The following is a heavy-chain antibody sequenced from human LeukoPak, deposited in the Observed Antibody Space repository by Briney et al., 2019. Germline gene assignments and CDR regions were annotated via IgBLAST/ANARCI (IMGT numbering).Heavy chain of an antibody. Sequence: GGSLRLSCAASGFTFSSYWMSWVRQAPGQGLEWVANIKQDGSEKYYVDSVKGRFTISRDNAKNSLYLQMNSLRAEDTAVYYCARGAVPAALYYFDYWGQGTLVTVSS. CDR1: GFTFSSYW. J-gene: IGHJ4*02. D-gene: IGHD2-2*01. V-gene: IGHV3-7*04. CDR2: IKQDGSEK. CDR3: ARGAVPAALYYFDY.